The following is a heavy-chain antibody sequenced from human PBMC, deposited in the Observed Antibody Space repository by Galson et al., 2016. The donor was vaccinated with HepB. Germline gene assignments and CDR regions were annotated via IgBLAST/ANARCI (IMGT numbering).Heavy chain of an antibody. Sequence: SLRLSCAASGFRLSNYAMSWVRQAPGKGLEWVSVIISGSGGSTYYADSVKGRFTISRDNSKNTVYLQMNSLRVEDTAGYYCAKDVGFGELLQNWFDPWGQGTLVTVSS. CDR2: ISGSGGST. CDR1: GFRLSNYA. J-gene: IGHJ5*02. V-gene: IGHV3-23*01. CDR3: AKDVGFGELLQNWFDP. D-gene: IGHD3-10*01.